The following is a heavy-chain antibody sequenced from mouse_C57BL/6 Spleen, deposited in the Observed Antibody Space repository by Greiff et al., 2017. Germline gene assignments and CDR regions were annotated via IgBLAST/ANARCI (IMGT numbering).Heavy chain of an antibody. Sequence: EVQLQESVAELVRPGASVKLSCTASGFNIKNTYMHWVKQRPEQGLEWIGRIDPANGNTKYAPKFQGKATITADTSSNTAYLQLSSLTSEDTAIYYCARKLMGSSYLYAMDYWGQGTSVTVSS. J-gene: IGHJ4*01. V-gene: IGHV14-3*01. CDR3: ARKLMGSSYLYAMDY. D-gene: IGHD1-1*01. CDR2: IDPANGNT. CDR1: GFNIKNTY.